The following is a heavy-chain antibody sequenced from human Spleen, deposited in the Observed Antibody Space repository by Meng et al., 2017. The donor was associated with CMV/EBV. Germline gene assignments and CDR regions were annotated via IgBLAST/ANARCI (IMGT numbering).Heavy chain of an antibody. CDR1: GYNFTGYY. CDR2: INPNSGGT. Sequence: ASVKVSCKASGYNFTGYYMHWVRQAPGQGLEWMGWINPNSGGTTYAQKFQGRVTMTGDTSITTAYMEVSRLRSDDMAVYYCARVKRYCTGGSCSSTGNYGMDVWGQGTTVTVSS. D-gene: IGHD2-15*01. J-gene: IGHJ6*02. CDR3: ARVKRYCTGGSCSSTGNYGMDV. V-gene: IGHV1-2*02.